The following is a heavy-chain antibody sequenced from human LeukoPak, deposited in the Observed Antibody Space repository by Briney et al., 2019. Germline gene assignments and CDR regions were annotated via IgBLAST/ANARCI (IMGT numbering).Heavy chain of an antibody. Sequence: ASVKVSCKASGYTFTGYYMHWVRQAPGQGLEWMGWINPNSGGTNYAQKFQGRVTMTRDTSISTAYMELSRLRSDDTAVYYYARDLLIQPRTDFDYWGQGTLVTVSS. CDR1: GYTFTGYY. CDR2: INPNSGGT. J-gene: IGHJ4*02. D-gene: IGHD5-18*01. V-gene: IGHV1-2*02. CDR3: ARDLLIQPRTDFDY.